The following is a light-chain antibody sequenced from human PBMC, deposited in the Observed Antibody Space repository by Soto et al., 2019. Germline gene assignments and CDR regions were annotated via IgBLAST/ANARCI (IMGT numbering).Light chain of an antibody. CDR1: SSDIGAYNF. CDR2: DVN. V-gene: IGLV2-14*03. J-gene: IGLJ2*01. Sequence: QSALPQPASLSGSPGQSITISCTGTSSDIGAYNFVSWYQQHPGKAPKLMLYDVNIRPSGVSNRFSGSKSGNTASLTISGLQAEDEADYYCTSWTTSTTMIFGGGTKVTVL. CDR3: TSWTTSTTMI.